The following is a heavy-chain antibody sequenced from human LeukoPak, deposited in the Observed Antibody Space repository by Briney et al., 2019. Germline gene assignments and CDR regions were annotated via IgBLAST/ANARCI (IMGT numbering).Heavy chain of an antibody. D-gene: IGHD6-19*01. CDR2: IYYSGST. J-gene: IGHJ4*02. CDR1: GGSISSSSYY. V-gene: IGHV4-39*01. Sequence: PSETLSLTRTVSGGSISSSSYYWGWIRQPPGKGLEWIGSIYYSGSTYYNPSLKSRVTISVDTSKNQFSLKLSSVTAADTAVYYCARRAAVAGIYHYWGQGTLVNDSS. CDR3: ARRAAVAGIYHY.